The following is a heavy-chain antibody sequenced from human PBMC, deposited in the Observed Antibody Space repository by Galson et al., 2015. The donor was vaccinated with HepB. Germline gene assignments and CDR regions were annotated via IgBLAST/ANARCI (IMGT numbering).Heavy chain of an antibody. V-gene: IGHV3-15*01. CDR1: GFSFSNAW. CDR2: IKSKTDGEIT. J-gene: IGHJ4*01. D-gene: IGHD3-22*01. Sequence: LRLSCAASGFSFSNAWMSWVRQAPGEGLEWVGRIKSKTDGEITDYAAPLKGRFTLSRDDSKNTLYLEMNSLKSEDTAVYYCTAEGYHDNSGRPLFDYWGQGTLVTVSS. CDR3: TAEGYHDNSGRPLFDY.